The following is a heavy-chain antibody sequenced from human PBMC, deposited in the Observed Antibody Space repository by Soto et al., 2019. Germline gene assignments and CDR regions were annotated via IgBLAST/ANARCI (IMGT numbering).Heavy chain of an antibody. CDR3: VRRASGPFDV. Sequence: QVQLQESGPGLVKPSETLSLTCAVSGGSISSSDWWSWVRQPPGKELEWIGEIYYSGNTNYSPSLESRVTMSVDKSKNQFSLKLTSVTAADTAVYYCVRRASGPFDVWGQGTMVTVSS. CDR2: IYYSGNT. D-gene: IGHD2-8*02. J-gene: IGHJ3*01. CDR1: GGSISSSDW. V-gene: IGHV4-4*02.